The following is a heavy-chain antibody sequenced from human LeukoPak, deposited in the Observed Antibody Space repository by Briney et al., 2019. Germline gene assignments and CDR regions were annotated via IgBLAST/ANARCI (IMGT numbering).Heavy chain of an antibody. Sequence: PGGSLRLSCAASGFTFSDYYMSWIRQAPGKGLEWVSYISSSSSYTNYADSVKGRFAISRDNAKNSLYLQMNSLRAEDTAVYYCARDLAGRLGAFDIWGQGTMVTVSS. CDR1: GFTFSDYY. V-gene: IGHV3-11*05. J-gene: IGHJ3*02. D-gene: IGHD2-15*01. CDR2: ISSSSSYT. CDR3: ARDLAGRLGAFDI.